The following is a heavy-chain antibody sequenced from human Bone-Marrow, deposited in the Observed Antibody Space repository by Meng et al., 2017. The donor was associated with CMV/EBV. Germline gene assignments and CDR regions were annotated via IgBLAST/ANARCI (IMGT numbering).Heavy chain of an antibody. D-gene: IGHD2-2*02. J-gene: IGHJ3*02. CDR1: GFTFDDYA. V-gene: IGHV3-9*01. CDR3: AKDEGYCSSTSCYSAFDI. Sequence: GGSLRLSCAASGFTFDDYAMHWVRQAPGKGLEWVSGISWNSGSIGYADSVKGRFTISRDNAKNSLYLQMNSLRAEDTALYYCAKDEGYCSSTSCYSAFDICGQGTMVTVSS. CDR2: ISWNSGSI.